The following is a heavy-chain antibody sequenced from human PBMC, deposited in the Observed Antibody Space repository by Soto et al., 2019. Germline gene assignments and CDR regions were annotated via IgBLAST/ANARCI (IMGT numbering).Heavy chain of an antibody. CDR2: IYSGGST. D-gene: IGHD6-19*01. CDR3: ATDSSGGNYYYGMDV. Sequence: PGGSLRLSCAAPGFTVSSNYMSWVRQAPGKGLEWVSVIYSGGSTYYADSVKGRFTISRDNSKNTLYLQMSSLRAEDTAVYYCATDSSGGNYYYGMDVWGQGTTVTVS. V-gene: IGHV3-53*01. CDR1: GFTVSSNY. J-gene: IGHJ6*02.